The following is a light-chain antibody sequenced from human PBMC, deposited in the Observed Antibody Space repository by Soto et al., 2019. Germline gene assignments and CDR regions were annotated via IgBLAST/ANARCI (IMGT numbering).Light chain of an antibody. CDR3: QQRSNWPQWT. CDR1: QSVSSSY. CDR2: GAS. V-gene: IGKV3D-20*02. J-gene: IGKJ1*01. Sequence: EIVLTQSPGTLSLSPGERATLSCRAIQSVSSSYLAWYQQKPGQAPRLLIYGASSRATGIPDRFSGSGSGTDYTLTITNLEPEDFAIYYCQQRSNWPQWTFGQGTKVDI.